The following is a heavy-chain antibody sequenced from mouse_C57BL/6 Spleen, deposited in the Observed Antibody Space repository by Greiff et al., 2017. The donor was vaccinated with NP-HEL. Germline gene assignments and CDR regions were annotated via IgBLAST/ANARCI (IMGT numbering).Heavy chain of an antibody. Sequence: EVKVEESGPGLVKPSQSLSLTCSVTGYSITSGYYWNWIRQFPGNKLEWMGYISYDGSNNYNPSLKNRISITRDTSKNQFFLKLNSVTTEDTATYYCARGRYFDYWGQGTTLTVSS. J-gene: IGHJ2*01. CDR1: GYSITSGYY. CDR3: ARGRYFDY. V-gene: IGHV3-6*01. CDR2: ISYDGSN.